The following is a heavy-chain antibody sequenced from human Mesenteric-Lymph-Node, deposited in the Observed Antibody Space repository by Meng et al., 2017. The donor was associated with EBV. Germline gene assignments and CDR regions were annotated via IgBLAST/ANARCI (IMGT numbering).Heavy chain of an antibody. CDR3: ARDLGYCSSTSCYGGWFDP. CDR1: GYIFTTYT. Sequence: VLHVQSEAEVKKPGASVKVSCKASGYIFTTYTIHWVRQAPGQRLEWMGWINADNGNTKYSQKFQGRVTIIRDTSASTAYMELSSLRSEDTAVYYCARDLGYCSSTSCYGGWFDPWGQGTLVTVSS. D-gene: IGHD2-2*01. CDR2: INADNGNT. J-gene: IGHJ5*02. V-gene: IGHV1-3*01.